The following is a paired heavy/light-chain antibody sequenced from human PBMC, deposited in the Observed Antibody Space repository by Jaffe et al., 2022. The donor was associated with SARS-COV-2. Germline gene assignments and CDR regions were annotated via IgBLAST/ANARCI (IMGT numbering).Heavy chain of an antibody. Sequence: EVQLVESGGGSVKPGESLRLSCAGSGFTFSDAWMAWVRQAPGEGPEWVGRIKSKRAGGAIDYAAPVRGRFTISRDDSKNMLYLQMSSLKTEDTAVYFCTTDLWVWGQGTLVTVSS. D-gene: IGHD3-16*01. CDR2: IKSKRAGGAI. CDR1: GFTFSDAW. V-gene: IGHV3-15*01. J-gene: IGHJ4*02. CDR3: TTDLWV.
Light chain of an antibody. CDR3: SSYVGANNVV. J-gene: IGLJ3*02. V-gene: IGLV2-8*01. CDR1: SSDVGGSDY. CDR2: EVN. Sequence: QSALTQPPSASGSPGQSVAISCTGTSSDVGGSDYVSWYQHRPGKAPKLMIYEVNKRPSGVPDRFSGSKSGNTASLTVSGLQAEDEADYYCSSYVGANNVVFGGGTKLTVL.